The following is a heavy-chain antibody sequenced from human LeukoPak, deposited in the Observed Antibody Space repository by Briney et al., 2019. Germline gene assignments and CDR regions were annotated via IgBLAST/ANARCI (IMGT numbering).Heavy chain of an antibody. CDR1: GHSTTRGYY. CDR3: ARVLSVPYLLDS. D-gene: IGHD3-10*02. V-gene: IGHV4-38-2*01. CDR2: FFQSHKS. J-gene: IGHJ4*02. Sequence: SETLSLTCAISGHSTTRGYYWAWFRQSPGKGVEWIAAFFQSHKSFYNASLESRVTMSLDTSKSQFSLNLTSVTAADTAVYYCARVLSVPYLLDSWGRGTQVTVSS.